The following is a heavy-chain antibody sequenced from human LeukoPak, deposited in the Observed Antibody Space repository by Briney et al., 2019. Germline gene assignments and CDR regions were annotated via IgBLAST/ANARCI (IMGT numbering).Heavy chain of an antibody. V-gene: IGHV4-34*01. J-gene: IGHJ5*02. D-gene: IGHD6-6*01. CDR3: ARTPSIAARPNTKFDP. CDR2: INHSGST. CDR1: GGSFSGYY. Sequence: SETLSLTCAVYGGSFSGYYWRWIRQPPGKGLEWIGEINHSGSTNYNPSLKSRVTISVDTSKNQFSLKLSSVTAADTAVYYCARTPSIAARPNTKFDPWGQGTLVTVSS.